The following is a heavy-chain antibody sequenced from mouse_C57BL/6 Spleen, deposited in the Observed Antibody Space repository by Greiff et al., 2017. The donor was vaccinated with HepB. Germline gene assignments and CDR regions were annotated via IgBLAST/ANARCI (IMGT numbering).Heavy chain of an antibody. CDR1: GFSLTSYG. Sequence: QVHVKQSGPGLVAPSQSLSITCTVSGFSLTSYGVHWVRQPPGKGLEWLVVIWSDGSTTYNSALKSRMSISKDNSKSQVVLKMNSLQTDDTAMYYCARRSDYGAMDYWGQGTSVTVSS. D-gene: IGHD1-3*01. CDR2: IWSDGST. CDR3: ARRSDYGAMDY. V-gene: IGHV2-6*03. J-gene: IGHJ4*01.